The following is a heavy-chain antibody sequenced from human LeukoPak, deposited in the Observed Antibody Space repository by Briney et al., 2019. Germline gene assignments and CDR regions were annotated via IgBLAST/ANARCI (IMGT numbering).Heavy chain of an antibody. CDR2: INHSGST. Sequence: PSETLSLTCAVYGGSFSGYYWGWIRQPPGKGLEWIGEINHSGSTNYNPSLKSRVTISVDTSKNQFSLKLSSVTAADTAVYYCARSRRLGDGDSLRDFQHWGQGTLVTVSS. CDR1: GGSFSGYY. V-gene: IGHV4-34*01. CDR3: ARSRRLGDGDSLRDFQH. J-gene: IGHJ1*01. D-gene: IGHD4-17*01.